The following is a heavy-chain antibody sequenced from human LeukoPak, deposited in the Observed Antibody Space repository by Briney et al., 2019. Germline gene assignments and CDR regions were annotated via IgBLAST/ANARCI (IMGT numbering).Heavy chain of an antibody. V-gene: IGHV3-33*01. CDR2: IWYDGRNK. Sequence: RRSLRLSCAASGFTFSSYGMHWVRQAPGKGLEWVAVIWYDGRNKFYADSLKGRFTISRDNSKNTLYLQMNSLRAEDTAVYYCARVNRGDAFDIWGQGTLVSVSS. CDR3: ARVNRGDAFDI. CDR1: GFTFSSYG. J-gene: IGHJ3*02. D-gene: IGHD3-16*02.